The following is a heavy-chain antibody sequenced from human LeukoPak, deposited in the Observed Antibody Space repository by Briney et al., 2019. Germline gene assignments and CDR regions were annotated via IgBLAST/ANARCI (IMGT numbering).Heavy chain of an antibody. J-gene: IGHJ6*03. CDR2: LYIAGES. V-gene: IGHV3-53*01. Sequence: GGSLRLSCAMSGLSVSDTYMAWVCQAPGKGLEWVATLYIAGESYYADSVRGRFNISRDNSENTLYLQMTTVRDDDTATYFCAAGFRSEFIYFYLHVWGKGTPVTVSS. D-gene: IGHD1-14*01. CDR1: GLSVSDTY. CDR3: AAGFRSEFIYFYLHV.